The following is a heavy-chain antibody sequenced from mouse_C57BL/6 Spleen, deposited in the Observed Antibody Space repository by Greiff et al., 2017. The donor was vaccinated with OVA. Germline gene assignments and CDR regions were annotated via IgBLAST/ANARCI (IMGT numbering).Heavy chain of an antibody. CDR1: GYTFTSYW. CDR2: IDPSDSYT. Sequence: VQLQQPGAELVMPGASVKLSCKASGYTFTSYWMHWVKQRPGQGLEWIGEIDPSDSYTNYNQKFKGKSTLTVDKSSSTAYMQLSSLTSEDSAVYYCARGGYDSPMDYWGQGTSVTVSS. V-gene: IGHV1-69*01. CDR3: ARGGYDSPMDY. J-gene: IGHJ4*01. D-gene: IGHD2-4*01.